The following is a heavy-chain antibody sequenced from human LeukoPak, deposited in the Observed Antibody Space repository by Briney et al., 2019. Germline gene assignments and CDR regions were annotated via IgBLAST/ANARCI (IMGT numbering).Heavy chain of an antibody. D-gene: IGHD4-17*01. CDR2: INPNTGGT. V-gene: IGHV1-2*02. J-gene: IGHJ4*02. Sequence: ASVQVSCKASGYTFTGYYMHWVRQAPGQGLEWMGWINPNTGGTNYPQKFQGRVTMTRDTSISTAYMELSSLRSDDTAVYYCARDNDYVPAYWGQGTLVIVSS. CDR3: ARDNDYVPAY. CDR1: GYTFTGYY.